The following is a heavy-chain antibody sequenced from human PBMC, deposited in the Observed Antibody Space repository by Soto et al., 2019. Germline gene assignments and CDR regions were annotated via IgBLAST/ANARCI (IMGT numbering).Heavy chain of an antibody. CDR2: INPNSGGT. J-gene: IGHJ4*02. V-gene: IGHV1-2*02. CDR3: ARESEDLTSNFDY. CDR1: GYTFTGYY. Sequence: ASVKVSCKASGYTFTGYYMHWVRQAPGQGLEWMGWINPNSGGTNYAQKFQGRVTMTRDTSISTAYMELSRLRSDDTAVCYCARESEDLTSNFDYWGQGTLVTVSS.